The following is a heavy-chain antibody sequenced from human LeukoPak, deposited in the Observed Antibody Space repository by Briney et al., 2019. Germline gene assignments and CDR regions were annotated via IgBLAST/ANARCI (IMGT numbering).Heavy chain of an antibody. CDR3: ARRGAASDAFDI. V-gene: IGHV3-23*01. J-gene: IGHJ3*02. CDR1: GFAFSNYA. CDR2: LISSGTTT. D-gene: IGHD3-16*01. Sequence: GGSLRLSCAASGFAFSNYAMSWVRQAPGKGLEWVSSLISSGTTTYYADSVKGRFTISRDNSKNTLYLQMNSLRAEDTAVYYCARRGAASDAFDIWGQGTMVTVSS.